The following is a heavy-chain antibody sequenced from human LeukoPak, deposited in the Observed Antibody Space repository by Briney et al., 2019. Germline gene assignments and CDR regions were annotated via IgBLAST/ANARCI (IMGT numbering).Heavy chain of an antibody. Sequence: SISSSSSYIYYADSVKGRFTISRDNAKNSLYLQMNSLRAEDTAVYYCASYRGEDFWSGYYLRWGQGTLVTVSS. J-gene: IGHJ4*02. CDR2: ISSSSSYI. V-gene: IGHV3-21*01. CDR3: ASYRGEDFWSGYYLR. D-gene: IGHD3-3*01.